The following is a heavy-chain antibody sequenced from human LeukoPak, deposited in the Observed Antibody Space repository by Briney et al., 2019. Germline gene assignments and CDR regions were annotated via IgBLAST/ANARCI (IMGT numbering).Heavy chain of an antibody. CDR1: GFTFSSYD. CDR3: AKDRRGFSWFDY. V-gene: IGHV3-30*18. J-gene: IGHJ4*02. Sequence: GGSLRLSCAASGFTFSSYDMHWVRQAPGKGLEWVAVISYDGSNKYYADSVKGRFTISRGNSKNTLYLQMNSLRAEDTAVYYCAKDRRGFSWFDYWGQGTLVTVSS. D-gene: IGHD3-10*01. CDR2: ISYDGSNK.